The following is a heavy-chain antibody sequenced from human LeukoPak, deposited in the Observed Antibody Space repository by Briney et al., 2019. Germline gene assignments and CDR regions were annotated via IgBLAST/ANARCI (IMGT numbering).Heavy chain of an antibody. J-gene: IGHJ4*02. CDR3: ARVNPGDLLFDY. V-gene: IGHV1-69*05. CDR1: GGTFSSYA. D-gene: IGHD1-26*01. CDR2: IIPIFGTA. Sequence: GASVKVSCKASGGTFSSYAISWVRQAPGQGLEWMGGIIPIFGTANYAQKFQGRVTITTDESTSTAYMELSSLRSEDTAVYYCARVNPGDLLFDYWGQGTLVTVSS.